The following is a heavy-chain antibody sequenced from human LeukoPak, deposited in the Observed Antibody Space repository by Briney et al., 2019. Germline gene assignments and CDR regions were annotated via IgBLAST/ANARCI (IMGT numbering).Heavy chain of an antibody. CDR2: IWYDGSNK. J-gene: IGHJ4*02. CDR3: AKPRGRDYYDSSGYYYVGGGGFDY. V-gene: IGHV3-33*08. CDR1: GFTFSSYA. Sequence: GGSLRLSCAASGFTFSSYAMHWVRQAPGKGLEWVTVIWYDGSNKYYADSVKGRFTISRDNSKNTLYLQMNSLRAEDTAVYYCAKPRGRDYYDSSGYYYVGGGGFDYWGQGTLVTVSS. D-gene: IGHD3-22*01.